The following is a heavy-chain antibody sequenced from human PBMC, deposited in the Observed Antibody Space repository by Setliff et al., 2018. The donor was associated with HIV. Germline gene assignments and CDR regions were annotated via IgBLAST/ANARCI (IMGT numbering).Heavy chain of an antibody. D-gene: IGHD3-10*01. CDR3: ASGKEVRGVIITGGLDV. J-gene: IGHJ6*04. V-gene: IGHV1-8*01. CDR2: MNPNSGDT. Sequence: ASVKVSCKASGHTFSNYDVIWVRRATGQGLEWMGWMNPNSGDTGYAQKFQGRVIMTRDTSISTAYMELSSLTSADTAVYYCASGKEVRGVIITGGLDVWGKGTTVTVSS. CDR1: GHTFSNYD.